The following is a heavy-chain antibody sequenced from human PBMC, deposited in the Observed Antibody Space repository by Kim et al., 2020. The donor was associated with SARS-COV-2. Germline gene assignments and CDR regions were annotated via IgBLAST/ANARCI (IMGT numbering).Heavy chain of an antibody. CDR3: TRVGSYYGSGSHYYYYGMDV. J-gene: IGHJ6*02. V-gene: IGHV3-49*03. CDR1: GFTFGDYA. Sequence: GGSLRLSCTASGFTFGDYAMSWFRQAPGKGLEWVGFIRSKAYGGTTEYAASVKGRFTISRDDSKSIAYLQMNSLKTEDTAVYYCTRVGSYYGSGSHYYYYGMDVWGQGTTVTVSS. D-gene: IGHD3-10*01. CDR2: IRSKAYGGTT.